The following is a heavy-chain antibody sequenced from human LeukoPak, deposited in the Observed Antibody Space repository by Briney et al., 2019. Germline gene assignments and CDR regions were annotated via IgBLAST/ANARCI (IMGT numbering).Heavy chain of an antibody. J-gene: IGHJ5*02. D-gene: IGHD3-9*01. Sequence: GGSLRLSCAASGFTFSSYSMNWVRQAPGKGLEWVSSISSSSYIYYADSVKGRFTISRDNAKNSLYLQMNSLRAEDTAVYYCARGLYDILTGSNWFDPWGQGTLVIVSS. CDR2: ISSSSYI. V-gene: IGHV3-21*01. CDR1: GFTFSSYS. CDR3: ARGLYDILTGSNWFDP.